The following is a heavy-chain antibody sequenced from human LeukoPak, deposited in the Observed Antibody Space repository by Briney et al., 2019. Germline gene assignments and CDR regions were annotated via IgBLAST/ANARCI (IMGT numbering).Heavy chain of an antibody. J-gene: IGHJ4*02. D-gene: IGHD4-17*01. CDR3: AKDPSPYGDYDEYYFDY. V-gene: IGHV3-21*01. Sequence: GGSLRLSCAASGFTFSNYWMNWVRQAPGKGLEWVSSISSSSSYIYYADSVKGRFTISRDNSKNTLYLQMNSLRAEDTAVYYCAKDPSPYGDYDEYYFDYWGQGTLVTVSS. CDR2: ISSSSSYI. CDR1: GFTFSNYW.